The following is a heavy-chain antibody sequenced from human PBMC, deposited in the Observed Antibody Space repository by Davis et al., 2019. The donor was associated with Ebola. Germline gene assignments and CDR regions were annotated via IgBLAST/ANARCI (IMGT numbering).Heavy chain of an antibody. V-gene: IGHV4-61*02. CDR2: VYTTGRN. CDR1: GGSISSGSYY. Sequence: PSETLSLTCTVSGGSISSGSYYWSWIRQPAGTGLEWLGRVYTTGRNNYNPSLKSRVTMSVDTSKNQISLKLSSVTAADTAVYYCARDPNWGPESYFDYWGRGTLVTVSS. D-gene: IGHD7-27*01. J-gene: IGHJ4*02. CDR3: ARDPNWGPESYFDY.